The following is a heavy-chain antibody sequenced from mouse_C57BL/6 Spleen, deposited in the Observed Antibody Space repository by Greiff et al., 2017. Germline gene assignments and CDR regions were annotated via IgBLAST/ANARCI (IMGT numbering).Heavy chain of an antibody. CDR3: ARDGYSQAMDY. Sequence: EVLLVESGPGLVKPSQSLTLTCSVTGYSITSGYYWNWIRQFPGNKLEWMGYISYDGSNNYNPSLKNRISITRDTSKNQFFLKLNSVTTEDTATYYCARDGYSQAMDYWGQRTSVTVSS. CDR2: ISYDGSN. CDR1: GYSITSGYY. J-gene: IGHJ4*01. D-gene: IGHD1-2*01. V-gene: IGHV3-6*01.